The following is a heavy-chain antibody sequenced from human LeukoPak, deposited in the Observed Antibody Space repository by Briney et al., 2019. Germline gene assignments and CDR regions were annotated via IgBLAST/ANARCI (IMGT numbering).Heavy chain of an antibody. CDR1: GFTVSSNY. Sequence: GGSLRLSCEASGFTVSSNYMSWVRQAPGKGLLWVSRINSDRSSTSYADSVKGRFTISRDNAKNTLYLQMNSLRAEDTAVYYCARVNSVPYYYDSSGYYRTEHFDYWGQGTLVTVSS. J-gene: IGHJ4*02. CDR3: ARVNSVPYYYDSSGYYRTEHFDY. V-gene: IGHV3-74*01. CDR2: INSDRSST. D-gene: IGHD3-22*01.